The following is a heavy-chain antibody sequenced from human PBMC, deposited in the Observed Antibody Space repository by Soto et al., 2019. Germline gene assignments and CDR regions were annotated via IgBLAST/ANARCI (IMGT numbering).Heavy chain of an antibody. Sequence: PGGSLRLSCAASGFTFSSYGMHWVRQAPGKGLEWVAVISYDGSKEYYADSVKGRFTISRDNSKNTLYLQMNSLRAEDTAVYYCAKDTLYYYDSSGYYSYFDYWGQGTLVTVSS. V-gene: IGHV3-30*18. CDR1: GFTFSSYG. CDR2: ISYDGSKE. CDR3: AKDTLYYYDSSGYYSYFDY. D-gene: IGHD3-22*01. J-gene: IGHJ4*02.